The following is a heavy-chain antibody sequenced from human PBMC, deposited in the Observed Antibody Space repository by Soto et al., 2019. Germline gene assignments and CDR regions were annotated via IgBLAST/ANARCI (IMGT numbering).Heavy chain of an antibody. J-gene: IGHJ3*02. V-gene: IGHV1-24*01. Sequence: GASVKLSCKVSGYTLTELCMHWVRQAPGKGLEWMGGFDPEDGETIYAQKFQGRVTMTEDTSTDTAYMELSSLRSEDTAVYYCATGMKTYLILVPFDAFDIWGQGTMVTVSS. CDR2: FDPEDGET. CDR1: GYTLTELC. CDR3: ATGMKTYLILVPFDAFDI. D-gene: IGHD3-10*01.